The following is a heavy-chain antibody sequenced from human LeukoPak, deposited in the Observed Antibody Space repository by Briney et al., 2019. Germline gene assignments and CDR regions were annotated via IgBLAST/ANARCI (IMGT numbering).Heavy chain of an antibody. J-gene: IGHJ5*02. CDR1: GYTFTSYG. V-gene: IGHV1-18*01. Sequence: ASVKVSCKASGYTFTSYGISWVRQAPGQGLEWMGWISAYNGNTNYAQKLQGRVTMTTDTSTSTAYMELRSLRSDNTALYYCARQIPHYYDSSGYPEYNWFDPWGQGTLVTVSS. CDR2: ISAYNGNT. CDR3: ARQIPHYYDSSGYPEYNWFDP. D-gene: IGHD3-22*01.